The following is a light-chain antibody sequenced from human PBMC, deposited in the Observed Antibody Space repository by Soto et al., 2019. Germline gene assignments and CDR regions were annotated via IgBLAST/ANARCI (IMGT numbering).Light chain of an antibody. Sequence: EIVLTQSPATLSLSPGERATLSCRASQSVSSYLAWYQQKPGQAPRLLIYDASNRATGIPARFTVSGSGTDFTLTISSLAPEDFAVYFCQQRNNSPERTFGAGTKVEIK. CDR2: DAS. CDR3: QQRNNSPERT. J-gene: IGKJ4*02. V-gene: IGKV3-11*01. CDR1: QSVSSY.